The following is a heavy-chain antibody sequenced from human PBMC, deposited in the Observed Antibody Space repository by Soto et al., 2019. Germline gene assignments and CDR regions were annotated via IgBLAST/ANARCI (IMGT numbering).Heavy chain of an antibody. D-gene: IGHD6-19*01. V-gene: IGHV3-48*02. Sequence: EVQLVESGGGLVQPGGSLRLSCAASGFTFSIYSMNWVRQAPGKGLEWVSYISSSSSIIYYADSVKGRFTISRDNAKNSLYLQMNSLRDEDTAVYYCARDLAGDMGNRDAFDILGQGTMVTVSS. J-gene: IGHJ3*02. CDR3: ARDLAGDMGNRDAFDI. CDR2: ISSSSSII. CDR1: GFTFSIYS.